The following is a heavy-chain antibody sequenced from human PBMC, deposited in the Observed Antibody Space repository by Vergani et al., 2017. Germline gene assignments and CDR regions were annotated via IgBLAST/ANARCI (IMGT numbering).Heavy chain of an antibody. CDR3: ARGGRQWLGRTYFDY. CDR2: INHIGST. Sequence: QVQLQQWGAGLLKPSETLSLTCAVYGGSFSGYYWSWIRQPPGKGLEWIGEINHIGSTNYNPSLKSRVTISVDTSKNQFSLKLSSVTAADTAVYYCARGGRQWLGRTYFDYWGQGTLVTVSS. D-gene: IGHD6-19*01. CDR1: GGSFSGYY. V-gene: IGHV4-34*01. J-gene: IGHJ4*02.